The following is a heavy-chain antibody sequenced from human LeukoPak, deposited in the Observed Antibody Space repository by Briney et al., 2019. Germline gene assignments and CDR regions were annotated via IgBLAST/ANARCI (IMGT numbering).Heavy chain of an antibody. CDR3: ARQTPYSGSSVDF. CDR2: ISYEEKK. J-gene: IGHJ4*02. D-gene: IGHD6-6*01. Sequence: GTSLRLSCAASGFPFGDYSMHWVRQAPGKGLEWVTLISYEEKKYYADSVRGRFTISRDNSRNTMSLQMSSLRPDDTAVYYCARQTPYSGSSVDFWGQGTPVTVSS. V-gene: IGHV3-30*15. CDR1: GFPFGDYS.